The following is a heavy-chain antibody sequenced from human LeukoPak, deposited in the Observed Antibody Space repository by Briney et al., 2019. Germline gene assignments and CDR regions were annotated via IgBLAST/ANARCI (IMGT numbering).Heavy chain of an antibody. CDR3: VKEVHGESRPDS. V-gene: IGHV3-7*01. D-gene: IGHD3-10*01. J-gene: IGHJ5*01. CDR1: GFTFSSYW. CDR2: IKQDGSQK. Sequence: PGGSLRLSCAASGFTFSSYWMNWARQFPGKGLEWLANIKQDGSQKYYVDSVKGRFTISRDNAKNTLYLQMNSLRVEDTAVYYCVKEVHGESRPDSWGQGTLVTVSS.